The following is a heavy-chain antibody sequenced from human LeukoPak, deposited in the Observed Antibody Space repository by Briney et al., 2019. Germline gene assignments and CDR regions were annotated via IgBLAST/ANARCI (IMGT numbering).Heavy chain of an antibody. J-gene: IGHJ6*03. CDR2: IYTSGST. D-gene: IGHD3-10*01. Sequence: SETLSLTCTVSGGSISSGSYYWSWIRQPAGKGLEWIGRIYTSGSTNYNPSLKSRVTISVDTSKNQFSLKLSSVTAADTAVYYCARSLWFGELRDYYYMDVWGKGTTVTISS. CDR1: GGSISSGSYY. CDR3: ARSLWFGELRDYYYMDV. V-gene: IGHV4-61*02.